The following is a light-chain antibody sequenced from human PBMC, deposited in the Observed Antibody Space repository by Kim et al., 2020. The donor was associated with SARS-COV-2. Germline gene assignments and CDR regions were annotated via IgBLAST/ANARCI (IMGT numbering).Light chain of an antibody. CDR1: QSITTC. V-gene: IGKV1-5*01. Sequence: APVGDRVTVTGRASQSITTCLAWYRQRPVKAPELLIYDASSLQSGVPSRFTGSGSGTEFTLTISSLQPEDFATYYGQQHKTYPLTVGGGTKMDIK. CDR2: DAS. CDR3: QQHKTYPLT. J-gene: IGKJ4*01.